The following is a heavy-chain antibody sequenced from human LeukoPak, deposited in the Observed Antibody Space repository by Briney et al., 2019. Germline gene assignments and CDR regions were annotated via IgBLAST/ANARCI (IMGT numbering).Heavy chain of an antibody. J-gene: IGHJ4*02. CDR2: INPNSGGT. D-gene: IGHD6-19*01. Sequence: ASVKVSCKASGYTFTGYYMHWVRQAPGQGLEWMGWINPNSGGTKYAQKFQGRVTMTRDTSISIGYMEVRRLRSDDTAVYYCARDPRQWLAFHDWGQGTLVTVSS. CDR3: ARDPRQWLAFHD. V-gene: IGHV1-2*02. CDR1: GYTFTGYY.